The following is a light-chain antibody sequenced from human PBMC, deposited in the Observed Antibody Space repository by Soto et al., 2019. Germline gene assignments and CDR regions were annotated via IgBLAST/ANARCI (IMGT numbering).Light chain of an antibody. CDR2: DAS. V-gene: IGKV3-11*01. CDR1: QSVSGY. CDR3: QQRSNWPST. J-gene: IGKJ4*01. Sequence: EIVLTQSPATLSLSPGNRATLSCRASQSVSGYLAWYQQKPGQAPRLIIYDASNRATGIPARFSGSGYGTDITLTIPSLEPEDFAVYYCQQRSNWPSTFGGGTKVEI.